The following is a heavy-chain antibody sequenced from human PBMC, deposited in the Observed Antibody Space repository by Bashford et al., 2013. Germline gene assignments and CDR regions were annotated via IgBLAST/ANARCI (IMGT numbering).Heavy chain of an antibody. Sequence: SETLSLTCAVYGGSFSGYYWSWIRQPPGKGLEWIGEINHSGSTNYNPSLKSRVTISVDTSKNHFSLKLSSVTAADTAVYYCARDLIVVVPAGIGCWFDPWGQGTLVTVSS. CDR3: ARDLIVVVPAGIGCWFDP. D-gene: IGHD2-2*01. J-gene: IGHJ5*02. CDR1: GGSFSGYY. CDR2: INHSGST. V-gene: IGHV4-34*01.